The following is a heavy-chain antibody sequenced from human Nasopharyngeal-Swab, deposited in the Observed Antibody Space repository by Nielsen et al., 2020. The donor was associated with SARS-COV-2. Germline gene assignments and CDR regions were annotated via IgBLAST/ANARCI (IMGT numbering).Heavy chain of an antibody. V-gene: IGHV4-31*03. D-gene: IGHD6-13*01. J-gene: IGHJ5*02. Sequence: SETLSLTCTVSGGSISSGGYYWSWIRQQPGKGLEWIGYIYYSGSTYYNPSLKSRVTISVDTSKNQFSLKLSSVTAADTAVYYCARDRTAAPGIWFDPWGQGTLVTVSS. CDR3: ARDRTAAPGIWFDP. CDR1: GGSISSGGYY. CDR2: IYYSGST.